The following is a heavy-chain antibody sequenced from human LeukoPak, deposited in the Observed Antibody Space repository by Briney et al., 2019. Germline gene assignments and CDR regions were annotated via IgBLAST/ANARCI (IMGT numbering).Heavy chain of an antibody. D-gene: IGHD2-2*02. CDR1: GGSFSGYY. Sequence: SETLSLTCAVYGGSFSGYYWSWIRQPPGKGLEWIGEINHSGSTNYNPSLKSRVTISVDTSKNQFSLKLSSVTAADTAVYYCARKDIVVVPAAIPGNWFDPWGQGTLVTVCS. V-gene: IGHV4-34*01. J-gene: IGHJ5*02. CDR2: INHSGST. CDR3: ARKDIVVVPAAIPGNWFDP.